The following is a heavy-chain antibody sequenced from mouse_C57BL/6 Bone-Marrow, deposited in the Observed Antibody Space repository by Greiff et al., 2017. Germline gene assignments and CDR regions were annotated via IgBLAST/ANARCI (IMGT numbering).Heavy chain of an antibody. V-gene: IGHV1-69*01. CDR2: IDPSDSYT. J-gene: IGHJ3*01. CDR1: GYTFTSYW. CDR3: AREVGGGFAY. Sequence: QVQLQQPGAELVMPGASVKLSCKASGYTFTSYWMHWVKQRPGQGLEWIGEIDPSDSYTNYNQKFKGKSTLTVDKSSNPADMQLSSLTSEDPAVYYCAREVGGGFAYWGQGTLVTVSA. D-gene: IGHD1-1*02.